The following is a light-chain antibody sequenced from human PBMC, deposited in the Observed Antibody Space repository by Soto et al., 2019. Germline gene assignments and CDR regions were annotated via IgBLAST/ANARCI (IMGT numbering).Light chain of an antibody. J-gene: IGKJ4*01. Sequence: EIVMTQSPATLPVSPGERATLSCRASQSVSGNLAWYQQKPGQPPRLLIYGASTRATGIPARFSGSGSGKEFTLPISSLQSEDFAVYYCQQYNNWTLTFGGGTKVEIK. V-gene: IGKV3-15*01. CDR2: GAS. CDR1: QSVSGN. CDR3: QQYNNWTLT.